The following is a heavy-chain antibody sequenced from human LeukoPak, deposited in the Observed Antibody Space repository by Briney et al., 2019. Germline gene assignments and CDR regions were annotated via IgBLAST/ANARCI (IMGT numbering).Heavy chain of an antibody. Sequence: GESLKISCKGSGYSFTSYWIGWVRQMPGKGLEWMGIIQPGDTDTRYSPSFQGQVSISADKSISTAYLQWSSLKASDTAMYYCARQQKRWLQLNAFDIWGQGTMVTVPS. CDR3: ARQQKRWLQLNAFDI. CDR2: IQPGDTDT. D-gene: IGHD5-24*01. V-gene: IGHV5-51*01. J-gene: IGHJ3*02. CDR1: GYSFTSYW.